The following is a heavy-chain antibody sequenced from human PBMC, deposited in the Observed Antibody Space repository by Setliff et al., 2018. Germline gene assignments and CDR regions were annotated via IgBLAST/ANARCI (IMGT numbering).Heavy chain of an antibody. V-gene: IGHV1-46*01. CDR1: GYTFTSHY. Sequence: GPPVKVSCKASGYTFTSHYMHWVRQAPGLGLEWMGTINPSSGRTSYAQKFQGRVTMTRDTSTSTVYMDMSSLRSEDTAVYYCARDVFPYHYEGAFDIWGQGTMVTVSS. CDR2: INPSSGRT. D-gene: IGHD3-22*01. J-gene: IGHJ3*02. CDR3: ARDVFPYHYEGAFDI.